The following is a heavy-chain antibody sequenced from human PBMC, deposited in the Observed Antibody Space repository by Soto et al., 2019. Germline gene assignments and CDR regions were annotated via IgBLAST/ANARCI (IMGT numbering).Heavy chain of an antibody. CDR2: IYRSGST. D-gene: IGHD4-17*01. CDR1: GDSVSSYY. V-gene: IGHV4-59*02. CDR3: ARERMTTVTIDY. Sequence: ETLSLTCTVSGDSVSSYYWSWIRQPPGKGLEWIGYIYRSGSTNDNPSLKSRVTISLDTSKNQLSLRLSSVTAADTAVYYCARERMTTVTIDYWGQGTLVTVSS. J-gene: IGHJ4*02.